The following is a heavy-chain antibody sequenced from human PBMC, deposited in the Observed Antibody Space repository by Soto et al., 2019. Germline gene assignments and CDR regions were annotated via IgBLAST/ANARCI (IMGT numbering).Heavy chain of an antibody. V-gene: IGHV3-23*01. D-gene: IGHD3-10*01. CDR1: GFTFKNYP. CDR3: AKGSLIFGEGVYDWFDT. CDR2: ISGSGAER. J-gene: IGHJ5*02. Sequence: EVQLLESGGGLGQPGGSLRLSCATSGFTFKNYPLAWVRQSAGKGLQWVSSISGSGAERSYADSVKGRFTISRDDSQNTMYLQMSSLRVDDTATYYCAKGSLIFGEGVYDWFDTRGQGTLVVVSS.